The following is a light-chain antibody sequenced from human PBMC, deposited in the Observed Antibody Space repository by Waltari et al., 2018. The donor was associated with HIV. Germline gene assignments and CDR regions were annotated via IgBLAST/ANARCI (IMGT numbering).Light chain of an antibody. CDR1: QSFSSW. CDR3: QQYNSYPYA. J-gene: IGKJ2*01. V-gene: IGKV1-5*03. Sequence: DIQMTQSPSTLSASVGDRVTITCRASQSFSSWLAWYQQKPGKAPKLLIYKASSLESGVPSRFSGSGSGTEFTLTISSLQPDDFATYDCQQYNSYPYAFGQRTKLEIK. CDR2: KAS.